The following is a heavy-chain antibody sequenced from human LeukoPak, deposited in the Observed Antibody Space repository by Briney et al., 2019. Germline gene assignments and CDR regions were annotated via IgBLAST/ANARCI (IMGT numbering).Heavy chain of an antibody. CDR1: GVTLSDYF. J-gene: IGHJ4*02. D-gene: IGHD2-21*02. Sequence: GGSLRLSCEASGVTLSDYFMGWIRQAPGKGLEWPSHIGADGTGYYTDSVKGRATISRDNAKNSLYLQMNSLRAEDTALYYCARPAYCGNNCYYFPDYWGQGTLVTVSS. V-gene: IGHV3-11*04. CDR2: IGADGTG. CDR3: ARPAYCGNNCYYFPDY.